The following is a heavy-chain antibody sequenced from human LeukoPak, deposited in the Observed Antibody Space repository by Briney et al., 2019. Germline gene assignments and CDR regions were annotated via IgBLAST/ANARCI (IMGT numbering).Heavy chain of an antibody. Sequence: SETLSLTCTVSGGSISSGGYYWSWIRQHPGTGLEWIGYIYYSGSTYYNPSLKSRVTISVDTSKNQFSLKLSSVTAADTAVYYCARDRGGQQLVLHHANYYYYGMDVWGQGTTVTVSS. J-gene: IGHJ6*02. CDR1: GGSISSGGYY. CDR3: ARDRGGQQLVLHHANYYYYGMDV. CDR2: IYYSGST. D-gene: IGHD6-13*01. V-gene: IGHV4-31*03.